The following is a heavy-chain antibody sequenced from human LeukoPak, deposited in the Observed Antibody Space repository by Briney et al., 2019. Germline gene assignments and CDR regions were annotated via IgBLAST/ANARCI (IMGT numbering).Heavy chain of an antibody. CDR3: ARDVVGATSGWFDP. D-gene: IGHD1-26*01. Sequence: GGSLRLSCAASGFTFTTYGMHWVRQAPGKGLEWVAVISYDGSNKYYADSVKGRFTISRDNSKNTLYLQMNSLRAEDTAVYYCARDVVGATSGWFDPWGQGTLVTVSS. CDR2: ISYDGSNK. V-gene: IGHV3-30*03. J-gene: IGHJ5*02. CDR1: GFTFTTYG.